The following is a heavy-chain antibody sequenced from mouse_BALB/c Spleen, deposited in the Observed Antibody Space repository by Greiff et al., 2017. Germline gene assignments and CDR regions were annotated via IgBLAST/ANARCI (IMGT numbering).Heavy chain of an antibody. Sequence: QVQLKESGAELAKPGASVKMSCKASGYTFTSYWMHWVKQRPGQGLEWIGYINPSTGYTEYNQKFKDKATLTADKSSSTAYMQLSSLTSEDSAVYYCARRGNTTGGYFDYWGQGTTLTVSS. CDR2: INPSTGYT. D-gene: IGHD2-12*01. J-gene: IGHJ2*01. CDR1: GYTFTSYW. V-gene: IGHV1-7*01. CDR3: ARRGNTTGGYFDY.